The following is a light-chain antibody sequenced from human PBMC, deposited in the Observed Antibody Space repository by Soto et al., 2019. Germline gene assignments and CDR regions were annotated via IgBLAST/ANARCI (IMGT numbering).Light chain of an antibody. CDR3: CSYSRSSTSQVV. V-gene: IGLV2-23*01. CDR1: SSDVGSYNI. Sequence: QSVLTQPASVSGSPGPSITISCTGTSSDVGSYNIVSWYQQHPGKDPQLMLYEGSKRPSGVSNRFSGCKSGNTASLTISVLQSEDEAGYYCCSYSRSSTSQVVFGGGTKLTVL. CDR2: EGS. J-gene: IGLJ2*01.